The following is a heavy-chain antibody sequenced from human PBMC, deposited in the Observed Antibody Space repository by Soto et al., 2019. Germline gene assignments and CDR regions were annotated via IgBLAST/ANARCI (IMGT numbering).Heavy chain of an antibody. CDR2: ISYDGSNK. V-gene: IGHV3-30*18. CDR3: AKDVLRYFDWSNVGPLDY. J-gene: IGHJ4*02. Sequence: PGGSLRLSCAASGFTFSSYGMHWVRQAPGKGLEWVAVISYDGSNKYYADSVKGRFTISRDNSKNTLYLQMNSLRAEDTAVYYCAKDVLRYFDWSNVGPLDYWGQGTLVTVSS. CDR1: GFTFSSYG. D-gene: IGHD3-9*01.